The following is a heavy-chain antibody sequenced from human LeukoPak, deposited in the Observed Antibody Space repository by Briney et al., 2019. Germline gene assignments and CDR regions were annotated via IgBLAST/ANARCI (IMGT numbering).Heavy chain of an antibody. CDR3: ARVSGCSGTSCPSGFVDS. CDR2: IIPLFGSA. CDR1: GYTFTSYG. J-gene: IGHJ4*02. D-gene: IGHD2-2*01. Sequence: SVKVSCKASGYTFTSYGISWVRQAPGQGLEWMGGIIPLFGSAKYAQKFQGRVTIVADESTSTAYMELSSLRSDDTAVYYCARVSGCSGTSCPSGFVDSWGQGTLVTVSS. V-gene: IGHV1-69*13.